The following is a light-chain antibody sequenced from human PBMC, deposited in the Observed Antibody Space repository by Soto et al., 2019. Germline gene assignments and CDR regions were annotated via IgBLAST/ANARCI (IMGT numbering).Light chain of an antibody. J-gene: IGKJ2*01. CDR2: TAS. Sequence: EIVLTQSPGTLSLSPGERATLSCRASQSLASNYLAWYQQEPGQAPRLLIYTASTRATGIPDRFSGSGSGTDFTLTISRLEPEDFAVYYCQHYESSLPSYTFGQGTKLEVK. CDR3: QHYESSLPSYT. V-gene: IGKV3-20*01. CDR1: QSLASNY.